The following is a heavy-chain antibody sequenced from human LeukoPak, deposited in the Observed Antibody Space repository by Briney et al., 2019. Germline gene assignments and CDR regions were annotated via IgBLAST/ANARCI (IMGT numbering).Heavy chain of an antibody. CDR3: ARGPPNWGMVGY. J-gene: IGHJ4*02. D-gene: IGHD7-27*01. CDR1: GYTFTSFD. V-gene: IGHV1-8*01. Sequence: ASVKVSCKASGYTFTSFDFNWVRQATGQGLEWMGWMKSNNGHTGYAQKFQGRVTMTRDTSISTAYMELSSLTFEDTAVYYCARGPPNWGMVGYWGQGALVTVSS. CDR2: MKSNNGHT.